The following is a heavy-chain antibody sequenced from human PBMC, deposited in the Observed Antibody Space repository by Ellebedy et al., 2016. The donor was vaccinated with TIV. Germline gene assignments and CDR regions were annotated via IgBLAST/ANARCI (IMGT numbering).Heavy chain of an antibody. J-gene: IGHJ4*02. CDR2: ISAYNGYT. CDR1: GYSFTSYG. CDR3: ARDPYDSVGYQLSYFDY. V-gene: IGHV1-18*01. D-gene: IGHD3-22*01. Sequence: AASVKVSCKASGYSFTSYGISWARQAPGQGLEWMGWISAYNGYTKYAQKFKGRVTVTVEPSSGTSHMELRSLRSDDTAVYYCARDPYDSVGYQLSYFDYWGQGTLVSVSS.